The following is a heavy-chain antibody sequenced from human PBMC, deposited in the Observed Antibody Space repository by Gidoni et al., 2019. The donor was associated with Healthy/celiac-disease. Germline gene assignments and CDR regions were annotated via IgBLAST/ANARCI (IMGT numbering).Heavy chain of an antibody. CDR3: AKEQTGYFDY. CDR2: ISGSGGST. V-gene: IGHV3-23*01. Sequence: EVQLLESGGGLVQTGGSLRLSGAAYGFTFSSYALSWVRQAPGKGLEWVSAISGSGGSTYYADSVKGRFTISRDNSKNTLYLQMNSLRAEDTAVYYCAKEQTGYFDYWGQGTLVTVSS. CDR1: GFTFSSYA. J-gene: IGHJ4*02. D-gene: IGHD1-1*01.